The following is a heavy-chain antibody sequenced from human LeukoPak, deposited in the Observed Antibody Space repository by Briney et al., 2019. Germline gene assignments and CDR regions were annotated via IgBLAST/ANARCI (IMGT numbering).Heavy chain of an antibody. D-gene: IGHD4-17*01. CDR2: IHYTGST. J-gene: IGHJ3*02. CDR1: GGSISSSSYY. Sequence: SETLSLTCTVSGGSISSSSYYWGWIRQPPGKGLEWIGFIHYTGSTYYNPSLKSRVTISVDTSKNQFSLKLSSVTAADTAVYFCARDPHYGDILNDPFDIWGQGTMVTVSS. V-gene: IGHV4-39*07. CDR3: ARDPHYGDILNDPFDI.